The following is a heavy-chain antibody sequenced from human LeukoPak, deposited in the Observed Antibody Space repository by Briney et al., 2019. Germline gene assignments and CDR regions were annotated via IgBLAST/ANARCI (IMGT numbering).Heavy chain of an antibody. CDR2: IYHSGST. D-gene: IGHD5-12*01. CDR3: ARYIGYSGYHYFDY. Sequence: SETLSLTCTVSGYSISSGYYWGWIRQPPGKGLEWIGSIYHSGSTYYNPSLKSRVTISVDTSKNQFSLKLSSVTAADTAVYYCARYIGYSGYHYFDYWGQGTLVTVSS. V-gene: IGHV4-38-2*02. J-gene: IGHJ4*02. CDR1: GYSISSGYY.